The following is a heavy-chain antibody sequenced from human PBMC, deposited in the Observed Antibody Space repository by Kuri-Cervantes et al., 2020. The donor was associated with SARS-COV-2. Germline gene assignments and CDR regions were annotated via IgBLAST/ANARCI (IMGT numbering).Heavy chain of an antibody. CDR2: INPNSGVT. CDR3: ATEGGLDY. V-gene: IGHV1-8*02. Sequence: ASVKVYCKASGYTFNIYDINWVRQAPGQGLEWMGWINPNSGVTGYAQKFQGRVIMTRDTSRSTAYMELSSLRSEDTAVYYCATEGGLDYWGQGTLVTVSS. D-gene: IGHD3-16*01. J-gene: IGHJ4*02. CDR1: GYTFNIYD.